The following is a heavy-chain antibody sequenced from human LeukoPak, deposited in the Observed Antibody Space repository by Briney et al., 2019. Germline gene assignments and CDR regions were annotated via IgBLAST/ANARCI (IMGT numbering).Heavy chain of an antibody. J-gene: IGHJ5*02. CDR3: ARDQWFGEWNWFDP. D-gene: IGHD3-10*01. V-gene: IGHV4-4*07. CDR2: IYTSGST. CDR1: GGSFSGYY. Sequence: PSETLSLTCAVYGGSFSGYYWSWIRQPAGKGLEWIGRIYTSGSTNYNPSLKSRVTMSVDTSKNQFSLKLSSVTAADTAVYYCARDQWFGEWNWFDPWGQGTLVTVSS.